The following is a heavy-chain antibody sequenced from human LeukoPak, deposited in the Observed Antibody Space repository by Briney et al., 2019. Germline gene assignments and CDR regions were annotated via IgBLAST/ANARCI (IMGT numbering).Heavy chain of an antibody. D-gene: IGHD3-10*01. V-gene: IGHV3-43*02. CDR1: GFTFDDYA. J-gene: IGHJ6*02. Sequence: GGSLRLSCAASGFTFDDYAMHWVRQAPGKGLEWVSLISGDGGSTYYADSVKGRFTISRDNSKNSLYLQMNSLRTEDTALYYCAKDRVGITMVRGVIIKTHGMDVWGQGTTVTVSS. CDR3: AKDRVGITMVRGVIIKTHGMDV. CDR2: ISGDGGST.